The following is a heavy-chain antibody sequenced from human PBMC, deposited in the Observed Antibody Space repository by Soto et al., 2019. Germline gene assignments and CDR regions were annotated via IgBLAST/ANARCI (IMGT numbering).Heavy chain of an antibody. Sequence: QITLKESGPALVKPTQTLTLTCTISGFSLNTDGVGVGWIRQPPGKALEWLALIYWSDEKRYSPSLETMLTITKDTSINQVVLTMTNMDPVDTATYYCVRRPPYTNSLDYWGRGTLVTVSS. CDR2: IYWSDEK. CDR1: GFSLNTDGVG. D-gene: IGHD1-1*01. CDR3: VRRPPYTNSLDY. V-gene: IGHV2-5*01. J-gene: IGHJ4*02.